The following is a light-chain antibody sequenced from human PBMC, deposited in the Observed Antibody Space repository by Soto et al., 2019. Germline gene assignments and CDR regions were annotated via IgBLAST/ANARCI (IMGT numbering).Light chain of an antibody. CDR1: QSISIW. CDR3: QQYNSYWT. V-gene: IGKV1-5*01. Sequence: DVQMTQSPSTLFAYVGDRATITLGASQSISIWLAWYQQKPGKGPKLLIYDASSLESGVPSRFSGSGSGTEFTLTISSLQPDDFATSYCQQYNSYWTFGQGTKVDIK. J-gene: IGKJ1*01. CDR2: DAS.